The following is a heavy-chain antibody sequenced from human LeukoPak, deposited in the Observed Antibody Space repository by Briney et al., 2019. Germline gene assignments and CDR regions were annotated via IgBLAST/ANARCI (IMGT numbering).Heavy chain of an antibody. V-gene: IGHV6-1*01. CDR2: TCYRSRWYS. CDR3: ARGPSPLNY. J-gene: IGHJ4*02. Sequence: SQTLSLTCAISGDSVSSNSAAWNWIRQSPSRGLEWLVRTCYRSRWYSAYAVSVRSRISIKPDTSKNQFSLHLNSVTPEDTAVYYCARGPSPLNYWGQGTLVTVSS. CDR1: GDSVSSNSAA.